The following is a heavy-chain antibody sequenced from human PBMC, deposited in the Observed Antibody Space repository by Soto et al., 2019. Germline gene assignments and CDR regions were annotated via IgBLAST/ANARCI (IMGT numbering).Heavy chain of an antibody. J-gene: IGHJ6*02. V-gene: IGHV3-30-3*01. CDR1: GFTFSSYA. D-gene: IGHD5-18*01. CDR3: ARDGGYSQGFDP. CDR2: ISYDGSNK. Sequence: QVQLVESGGGVVQPGRSLRLSCAASGFTFSSYAMHWVRQAPGKGLEWVAVISYDGSNKYYADSVKGRFTISRDNSKNTLYLQMNSLRAEDTAVYYCARDGGYSQGFDPWGQGTTVTVSS.